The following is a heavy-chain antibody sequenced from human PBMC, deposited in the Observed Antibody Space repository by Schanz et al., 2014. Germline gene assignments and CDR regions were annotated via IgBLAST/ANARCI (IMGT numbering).Heavy chain of an antibody. CDR3: ARLNYDSSGYPYYYGMDV. V-gene: IGHV4-59*08. D-gene: IGHD3-22*01. CDR1: GGSIRNYY. CDR2: IHYSGST. Sequence: QVQLQESGPGLVKPSETLSLTCSVSGGSIRNYYWNWIRQPPGKGVEWIGYIHYSGSTNYTPSLERRVPRSEDPSKNHSPLTLTSVPAADTAVYYCARLNYDSSGYPYYYGMDVWGQGTTVTVSS. J-gene: IGHJ6*02.